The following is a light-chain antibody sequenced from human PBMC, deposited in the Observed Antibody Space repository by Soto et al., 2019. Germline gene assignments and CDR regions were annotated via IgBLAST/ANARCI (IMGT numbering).Light chain of an antibody. CDR1: QGIRND. J-gene: IGKJ5*01. CDR3: QQLFDSPIT. V-gene: IGKV1-17*01. CDR2: AAS. Sequence: MYHSLSSLAASNRDRVNITCRASQGIRNDLGWYQQEPGKAPKLLIYAASTLESGVPSRFSATVSGTEFSLTITSLQPEDFATYYCQQLFDSPITFGQRRLLEVK.